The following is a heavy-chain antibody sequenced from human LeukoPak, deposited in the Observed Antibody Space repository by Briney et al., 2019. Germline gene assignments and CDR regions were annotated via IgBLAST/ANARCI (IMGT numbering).Heavy chain of an antibody. CDR3: AREKDNQGYFQH. CDR1: GGTFSSYA. D-gene: IGHD1-14*01. J-gene: IGHJ1*01. CDR2: IIPIFGTA. Sequence: SVKISCKASGGTFSSYAISWVRQASGQGLEWMGGIIPIFGTANYAQKFQGRVTITADKSTSTAYMELSSLRSEDTAVYYCAREKDNQGYFQHWGQGTLVTVSS. V-gene: IGHV1-69*06.